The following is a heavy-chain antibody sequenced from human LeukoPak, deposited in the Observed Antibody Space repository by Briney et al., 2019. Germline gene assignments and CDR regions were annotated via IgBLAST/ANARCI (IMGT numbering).Heavy chain of an antibody. D-gene: IGHD3-3*01. Sequence: GASVKVSCKASGYTFTGYYMHWVRQAPGQGLEWMGWINPNSGGTNYAQKFQGRVTMTRDTSISTAYMELSRLRSDDTAVYYCARVRDPRFLEWLGPDYWGQGTLVTVSS. V-gene: IGHV1-2*02. J-gene: IGHJ4*02. CDR2: INPNSGGT. CDR3: ARVRDPRFLEWLGPDY. CDR1: GYTFTGYY.